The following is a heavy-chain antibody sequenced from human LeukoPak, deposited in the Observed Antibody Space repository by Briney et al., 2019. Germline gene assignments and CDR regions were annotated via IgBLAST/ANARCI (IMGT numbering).Heavy chain of an antibody. Sequence: SVKVSCRASGYTFTSYAISWVRQAPGQGLEWMGGIIPMFGTANYAQKFQGRVTITTDESTSTAYMELSSLRSEDTAVYYCARGYSSSSGRGDYWGQGTLVTVSS. V-gene: IGHV1-69*05. CDR2: IIPMFGTA. CDR1: GYTFTSYA. CDR3: ARGYSSSSGRGDY. D-gene: IGHD6-6*01. J-gene: IGHJ4*02.